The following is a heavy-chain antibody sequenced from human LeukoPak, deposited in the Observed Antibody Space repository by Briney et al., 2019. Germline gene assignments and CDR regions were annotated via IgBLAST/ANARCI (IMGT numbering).Heavy chain of an antibody. Sequence: ASVKVSCKASGYTFTTYYMHWVRQAPGQGLEWMGIINPSGGSTSYAQKFQGRVTMTRDTSISTAYMELSRLRSDDTAVYYCARDRAWMSVDYWGQGTLVTVSS. D-gene: IGHD2-2*03. V-gene: IGHV1-46*01. J-gene: IGHJ4*02. CDR1: GYTFTTYY. CDR3: ARDRAWMSVDY. CDR2: INPSGGST.